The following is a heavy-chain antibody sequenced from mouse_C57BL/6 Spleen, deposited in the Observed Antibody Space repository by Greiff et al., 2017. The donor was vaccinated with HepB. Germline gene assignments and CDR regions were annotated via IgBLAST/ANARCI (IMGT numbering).Heavy chain of an antibody. Sequence: QVQLQQPGAELVKPGASVKLSCKASGYTFTSYWMHWVKQRPGQGLEWIGMIHPNSGSTNYNEKFKSKATLTVDKSSSTAYMQLSSLTSEDSAVYYCARRFPYYYGSSLFAYWGQGTLVTVSA. CDR2: IHPNSGST. CDR1: GYTFTSYW. V-gene: IGHV1-64*01. D-gene: IGHD1-1*01. CDR3: ARRFPYYYGSSLFAY. J-gene: IGHJ3*01.